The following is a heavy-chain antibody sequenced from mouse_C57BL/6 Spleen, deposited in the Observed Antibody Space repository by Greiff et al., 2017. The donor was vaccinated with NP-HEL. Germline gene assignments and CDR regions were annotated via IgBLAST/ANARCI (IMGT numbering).Heavy chain of an antibody. CDR1: GYAFSSYW. V-gene: IGHV1-80*01. J-gene: IGHJ2*01. Sequence: QVQLQQSGAELVKPGASVKISCKASGYAFSSYWMNWVKQRPGKGLEWIGQIYPGDGDTNYNGKFKGKATLTADKSSSTAYMQLSSLTSEDSAVYFCARDITTGYYFDYWGQGTTLTVSS. D-gene: IGHD1-1*01. CDR2: IYPGDGDT. CDR3: ARDITTGYYFDY.